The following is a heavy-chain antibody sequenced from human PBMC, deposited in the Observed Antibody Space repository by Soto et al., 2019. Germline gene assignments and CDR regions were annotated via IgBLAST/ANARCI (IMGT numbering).Heavy chain of an antibody. V-gene: IGHV3-23*01. CDR1: GFTFSSYA. CDR3: ANQEGFYGSGSYRNNWFDP. J-gene: IGHJ5*02. CDR2: ISGSGGST. Sequence: GGSLRLSCAASGFTFSSYAMSWVRQAPGKGLEWVSAISGSGGSTYYADSVKGRFTISRDNSKNTLYLQMNSLRAEDTAVYYCANQEGFYGSGSYRNNWFDPWGQGTLVTGS. D-gene: IGHD3-10*01.